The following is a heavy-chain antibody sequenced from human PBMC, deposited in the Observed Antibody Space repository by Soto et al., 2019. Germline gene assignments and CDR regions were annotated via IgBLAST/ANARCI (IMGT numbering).Heavy chain of an antibody. CDR1: GFTFSSYS. D-gene: IGHD3-16*01. J-gene: IGHJ6*02. CDR3: ETYYDCVCGSSYYFCMDV. V-gene: IGHV3-21*01. Sequence: EVQLVESGGGLVKPGGSLRLSCAASGFTFSSYSMNWVRQAPGKGLEWVSSIISSSSYIYYADSVNGRFTIFRDNAKNSLYLQMNSLRAEETAVYYCETYYDCVCGSSYYFCMDVSAQGTTVTVSS. CDR2: IISSSSYI.